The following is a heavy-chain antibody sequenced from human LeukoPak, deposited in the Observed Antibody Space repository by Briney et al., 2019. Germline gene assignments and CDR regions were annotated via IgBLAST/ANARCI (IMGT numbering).Heavy chain of an antibody. CDR2: IYYGGST. V-gene: IGHV4-59*01. CDR1: GGSISSYY. J-gene: IGHJ3*02. CDR3: ARTIVDGAFDI. D-gene: IGHD3-22*01. Sequence: PSETLSLTCTVSGGSISSYYWSWIRQPPGRGLEWIGYIYYGGSTNYNPSLKSRVTISVDTSKNQFSLKLSSVTAADTAVYYCARTIVDGAFDIWGQGTMVTVSS.